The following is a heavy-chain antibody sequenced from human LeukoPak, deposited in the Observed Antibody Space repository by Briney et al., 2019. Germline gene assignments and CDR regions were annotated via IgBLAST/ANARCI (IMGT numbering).Heavy chain of an antibody. CDR2: ISGSGVDT. CDR3: AKDERSSTSGWYGWFDR. Sequence: AGGSLRLSCAASGFTFSSRAMSRVRQAPGTGLEWVSSISGSGVDTYYADSVKGRFTISRDNYKNTLYLQMNRLRADDTAVYFCAKDERSSTSGWYGWFDRWGQGTLVTVSS. D-gene: IGHD6-19*01. CDR1: GFTFSSRA. V-gene: IGHV3-23*01. J-gene: IGHJ5*02.